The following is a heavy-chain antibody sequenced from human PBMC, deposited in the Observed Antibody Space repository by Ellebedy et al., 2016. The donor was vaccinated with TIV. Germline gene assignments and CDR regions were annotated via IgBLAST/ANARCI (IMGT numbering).Heavy chain of an antibody. CDR1: GYTFTNYN. Sequence: AASVKVSCKPSGYTFTNYNMHWVRQAPGQGLEWMGMINPIGGSTTYALKFRGRVTMTKDTSTSTLNMELSSLRFEDTAVYYCARSLEWLPGDYWGQGTLVTVSS. D-gene: IGHD3-3*01. J-gene: IGHJ4*02. CDR2: INPIGGST. V-gene: IGHV1-46*01. CDR3: ARSLEWLPGDY.